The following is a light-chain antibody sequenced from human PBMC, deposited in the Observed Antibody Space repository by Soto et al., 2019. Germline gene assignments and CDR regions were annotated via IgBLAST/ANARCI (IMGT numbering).Light chain of an antibody. CDR3: QSYDISLSGYV. J-gene: IGLJ1*01. V-gene: IGLV1-40*01. CDR2: VDT. CDR1: SSNIGAGYV. Sequence: QSVLTQPPSVSGAPGQRVTISCTGSSSNIGAGYVVHWYQHLPGTAPKLLIYVDTNRASGAPDRFSGSKSGTSASLAITGLQAEDEADYYCQSYDISLSGYVLGTGTKITVL.